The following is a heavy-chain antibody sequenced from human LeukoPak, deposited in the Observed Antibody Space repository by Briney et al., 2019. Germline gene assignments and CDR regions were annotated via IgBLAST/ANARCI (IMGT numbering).Heavy chain of an antibody. D-gene: IGHD3-10*01. V-gene: IGHV4-61*01. Sequence: SETLSLTCTVSGGLISSSSYYWSWIRQPPGKGLEWIGYIYYSGSTNYNPSLKSRVTISVDTSKNQFSLKLSSVTAADTAVYYCARAGYYYGSGSVRPWFDPWGQGTLVTVSS. CDR2: IYYSGST. CDR1: GGLISSSSYY. J-gene: IGHJ5*02. CDR3: ARAGYYYGSGSVRPWFDP.